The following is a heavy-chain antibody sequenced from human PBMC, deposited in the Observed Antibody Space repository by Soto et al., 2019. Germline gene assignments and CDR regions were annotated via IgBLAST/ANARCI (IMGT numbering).Heavy chain of an antibody. CDR3: ARLHDYSNYESDY. CDR2: IDPSDSYT. D-gene: IGHD4-4*01. Sequence: GESLKISCKGSGYSFTSYWISWVRQMPGKGLEWMGRIDPSDSYTNYSPSFQGQVTISADKSISTAYLQWSSLKASDTAMYYCARLHDYSNYESDYWGQGTLVTVSS. V-gene: IGHV5-10-1*04. CDR1: GYSFTSYW. J-gene: IGHJ4*02.